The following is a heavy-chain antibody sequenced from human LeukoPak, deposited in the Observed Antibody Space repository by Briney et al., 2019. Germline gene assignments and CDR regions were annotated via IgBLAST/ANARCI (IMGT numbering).Heavy chain of an antibody. CDR2: IYYSGST. D-gene: IGHD1-1*01. CDR3: ARDLGSTFDY. Sequence: SETLSLTCAVYGGSFSGYYWSWIRQHPGKGLEWIGYIYYSGSTYYNPSLKSRVTISVDTSKNQFSLKLSSVTAADTAVYYCARDLGSTFDYWGQGTLVTVSS. CDR1: GGSFSGYY. V-gene: IGHV4-31*11. J-gene: IGHJ4*02.